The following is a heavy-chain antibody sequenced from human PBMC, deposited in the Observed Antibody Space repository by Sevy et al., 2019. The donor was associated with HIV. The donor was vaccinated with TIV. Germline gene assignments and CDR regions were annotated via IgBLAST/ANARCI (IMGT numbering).Heavy chain of an antibody. CDR3: AITKDYYDNSGYPFDY. D-gene: IGHD3-22*01. CDR1: GYTLSQLS. V-gene: IGHV1-24*01. CDR2: FDPEDGET. J-gene: IGHJ4*02. Sequence: ASVKVSCKVSGYTLSQLSMHWVRQAPGKGLEWMGTFDPEDGETIYAQKFQGRVTMTEDKSTDTAYMQLTSLRSEDTAVFYCAITKDYYDNSGYPFDYWVLGTLVTVSS.